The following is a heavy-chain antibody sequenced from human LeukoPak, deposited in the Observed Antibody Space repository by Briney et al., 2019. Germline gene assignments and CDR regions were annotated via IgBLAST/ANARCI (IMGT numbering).Heavy chain of an antibody. D-gene: IGHD6-13*01. Sequence: SETLSLTCAVSGGSISSGGYSWSWIRQPPGKGLDWIGYIYHSGSTYYNPSLKSRVTISVDRSKNQFSLKLSSVTAADTAVYYCARAPGKYRAAADIWGQGTMVTVSS. CDR1: GGSISSGGYS. CDR3: ARAPGKYRAAADI. V-gene: IGHV4-30-2*01. CDR2: IYHSGST. J-gene: IGHJ3*02.